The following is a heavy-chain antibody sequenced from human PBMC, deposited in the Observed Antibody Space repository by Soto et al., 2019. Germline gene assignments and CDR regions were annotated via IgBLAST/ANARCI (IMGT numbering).Heavy chain of an antibody. CDR2: INSDGSST. J-gene: IGHJ4*02. V-gene: IGHV3-74*01. CDR1: GFTFSSYW. D-gene: IGHD6-19*01. CDR3: ARRMYSSGWSSDY. Sequence: EVQLVESGGGLVQPGGSLRLSCAASGFTFSSYWMHWVRQAPGKGLVWVSRINSDGSSTSYEDSVKGRFTISRDNAKYTLYLQMNSLGAEDTAVYYCARRMYSSGWSSDYWGQGTLVTVSS.